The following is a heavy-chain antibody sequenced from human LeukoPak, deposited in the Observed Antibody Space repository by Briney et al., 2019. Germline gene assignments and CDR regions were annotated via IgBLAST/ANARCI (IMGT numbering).Heavy chain of an antibody. CDR3: ARRGLAAAGTRGPFDY. CDR1: GYTFTDYY. Sequence: ASVKVSCKASGYTFTDYYMHWVRQAPGQGLEWMGRINPNSGGTNYAQKFQGRVTMTRDTSISTAYMELSRLRSDDTAVYYCARRGLAAAGTRGPFDYWGQGTLVTVSS. V-gene: IGHV1-2*06. D-gene: IGHD6-13*01. CDR2: INPNSGGT. J-gene: IGHJ4*02.